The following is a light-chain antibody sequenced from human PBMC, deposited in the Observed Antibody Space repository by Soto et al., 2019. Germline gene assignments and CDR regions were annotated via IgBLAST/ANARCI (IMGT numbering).Light chain of an antibody. J-gene: IGLJ1*01. CDR2: DVT. CDR1: STDVGEYNY. Sequence: QSALTQPPSASGSPGQSVTISCTGTSTDVGEYNYVSWYQQYPGKAPKLIIYDVTKGPSGVPDRFSGSKSGNTASLTISGLQTDDEADYYCCSYAGSYTHVFGTGTKLTVL. CDR3: CSYAGSYTHV. V-gene: IGLV2-11*01.